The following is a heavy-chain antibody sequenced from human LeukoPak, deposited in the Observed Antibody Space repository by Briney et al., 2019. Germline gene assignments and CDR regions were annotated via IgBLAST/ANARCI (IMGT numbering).Heavy chain of an antibody. CDR1: GGSFSGYY. CDR3: ARDGDRDIVATSWFDP. D-gene: IGHD5-12*01. CDR2: INHSGST. Sequence: PSETLSLTCAVYGGSFSGYYWSWIRQPPGKGLEWIGEINHSGSTNYNPSLKSRVTISVDTSKNQFSLKLSSVTAADTAVYYCARDGDRDIVATSWFDPWGQGTLVTVSS. J-gene: IGHJ5*02. V-gene: IGHV4-34*01.